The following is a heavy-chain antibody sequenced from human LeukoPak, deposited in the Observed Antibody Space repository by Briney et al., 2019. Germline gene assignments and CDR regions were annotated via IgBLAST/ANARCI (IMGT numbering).Heavy chain of an antibody. J-gene: IGHJ4*02. V-gene: IGHV4-39*01. CDR1: GGSISSSSYY. D-gene: IGHD4-11*01. CDR3: ARHLGYSDYHY. Sequence: PSETLSLTCTVSGGSISSSSYYWGWLRQPPGKGLEWIGSIYYSGSTYYNPSLKSRVTISVDTSKNQFSLKLSSVTAADTAVYYCARHLGYSDYHYWGQGTLVTVSS. CDR2: IYYSGST.